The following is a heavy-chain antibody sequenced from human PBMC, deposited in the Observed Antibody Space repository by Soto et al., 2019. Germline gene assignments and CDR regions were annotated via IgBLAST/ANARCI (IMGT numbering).Heavy chain of an antibody. CDR2: IYSGGST. CDR1: GFTVSSNY. D-gene: IGHD3-22*01. V-gene: IGHV3-53*01. J-gene: IGHJ1*01. Sequence: ESGGGLIQPGGSLRLSCAASGFTVSSNYMSWVHQAPGKGLEWVSVIYSGGSTYYADSVKGRFTISRDNSKNTLYLQMNSLRAEDTAVYYCARDRVESGYPEYFQHWGQGTLVTVSS. CDR3: ARDRVESGYPEYFQH.